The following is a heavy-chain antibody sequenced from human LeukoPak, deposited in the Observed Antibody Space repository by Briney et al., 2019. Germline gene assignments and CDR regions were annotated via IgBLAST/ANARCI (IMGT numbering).Heavy chain of an antibody. D-gene: IGHD5-24*01. CDR3: AVLSVEAVYYYYMDV. J-gene: IGHJ6*03. Sequence: ASVKVSCKASGGTFSSYAISWVRQAPGQGLEWMGGIIPIFGTANYAQKFQGRVTITADESTSTAYMELSSLRSEDTAVYYCAVLSVEAVYYYYMDVWGKGTTVTVSS. V-gene: IGHV1-69*13. CDR2: IIPIFGTA. CDR1: GGTFSSYA.